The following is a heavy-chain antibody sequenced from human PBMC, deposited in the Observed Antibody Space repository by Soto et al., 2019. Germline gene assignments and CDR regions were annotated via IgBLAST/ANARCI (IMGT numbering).Heavy chain of an antibody. J-gene: IGHJ4*02. CDR1: GFTFSSYA. D-gene: IGHD3-22*01. Sequence: QVQLVESGGGVVQPGRSLRLSCAASGFTFSSYAMHWVRQAPGKGLEWVAVISYDGSNKYYADSVKGRFTISRDNSKNTLYLQINSLRAEDTAVYYCARDSSFYYDSSGYYMDWGQGTLVTVSS. CDR2: ISYDGSNK. CDR3: ARDSSFYYDSSGYYMD. V-gene: IGHV3-30-3*01.